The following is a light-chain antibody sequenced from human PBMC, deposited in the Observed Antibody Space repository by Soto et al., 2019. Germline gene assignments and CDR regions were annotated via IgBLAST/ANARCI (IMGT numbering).Light chain of an antibody. V-gene: IGKV1-9*01. Sequence: DIQLTQSPSLLSASVGARVTITCRASQGISSSLAWYQQKPGKAPKLLIYAASTLQSGVPSRFSGSGSGTEFNLTISSLQPEDCATYYCQELNSYPYTFGQGTKVEIK. CDR1: QGISSS. CDR3: QELNSYPYT. J-gene: IGKJ2*01. CDR2: AAS.